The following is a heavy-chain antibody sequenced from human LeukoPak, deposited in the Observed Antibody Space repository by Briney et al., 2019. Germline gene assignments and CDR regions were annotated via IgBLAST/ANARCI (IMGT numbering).Heavy chain of an antibody. CDR1: GGSISSYY. CDR3: ARGQKSIAASGGYYYYYMDV. J-gene: IGHJ6*03. D-gene: IGHD6-6*01. Sequence: SETLSLTCTVSGGSISSYYWSWIRQPPGKGLEWIGYIYYSGSTNYNPSLKSRVTISVDTSKNQFSLKLSSVTAADTAVYYCARGQKSIAASGGYYYYYMDVWGKGTTVTVSS. V-gene: IGHV4-59*01. CDR2: IYYSGST.